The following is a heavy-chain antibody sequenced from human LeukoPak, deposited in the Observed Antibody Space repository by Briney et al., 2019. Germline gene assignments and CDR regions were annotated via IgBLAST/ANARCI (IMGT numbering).Heavy chain of an antibody. D-gene: IGHD1-1*01. CDR1: GFTFRLYS. CDR3: ARANWNDFDY. Sequence: PGGSLRLSCAASGFTFRLYSMNWVRQAPGKGLEWLSYISTGSSTIHYADSVQGRFTISRDNAKNSLYLQMNSLRDEDTAVYYCARANWNDFDYWGQGTLVTVSS. J-gene: IGHJ4*02. CDR2: ISTGSSTI. V-gene: IGHV3-48*02.